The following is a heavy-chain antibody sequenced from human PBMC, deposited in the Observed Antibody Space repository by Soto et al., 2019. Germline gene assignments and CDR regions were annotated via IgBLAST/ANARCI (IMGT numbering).Heavy chain of an antibody. V-gene: IGHV1-2*02. D-gene: IGHD1-26*01. CDR2: INSVSGGA. J-gene: IGHJ4*02. CDR1: GNTHTIYF. Sequence: QVQLVQSGAEVQQPGASVRVSCKASGNTHTIYFIHWLRQAPGQGLEWMGWINSVSGGANYAPRFQGRITMTRDTSSATAFMELSGLRSDDTAVYYCARGGSYYAHWGQGTLFTVSS. CDR3: ARGGSYYAH.